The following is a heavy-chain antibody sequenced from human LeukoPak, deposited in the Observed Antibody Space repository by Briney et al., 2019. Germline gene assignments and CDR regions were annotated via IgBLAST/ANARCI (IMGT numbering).Heavy chain of an antibody. V-gene: IGHV4-39*01. Sequence: SETLSLTCTVSGGSISSSSYCWGWIRQPPGKGLEWIGSICYSGSTYYNPSIKSRVTISVDTSKNQFSLKLSSVTAADTAVYYCARVGPFFDYWGQGTLVAVSS. CDR3: ARVGPFFDY. J-gene: IGHJ4*02. CDR2: ICYSGST. CDR1: GGSISSSSYC.